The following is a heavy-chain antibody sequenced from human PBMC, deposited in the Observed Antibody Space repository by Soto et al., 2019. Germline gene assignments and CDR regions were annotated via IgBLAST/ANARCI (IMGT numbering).Heavy chain of an antibody. CDR1: GGTFSSYT. V-gene: IGHV1-69*02. CDR3: ATGRGSSIPYYFYGMDV. D-gene: IGHD6-13*01. Sequence: QVQLVQSGAEVKKPWSSVKVSCKASGGTFSSYTISWVRQAPGQGLEWMGRIIPILGIANYAQKFQGRVTITADQSTSTAYMELSSLRSEDTAVYYRATGRGSSIPYYFYGMDVWGQGTTVTVSS. CDR2: IIPILGIA. J-gene: IGHJ6*02.